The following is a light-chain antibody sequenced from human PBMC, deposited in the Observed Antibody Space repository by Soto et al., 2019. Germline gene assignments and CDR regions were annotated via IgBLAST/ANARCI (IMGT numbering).Light chain of an antibody. V-gene: IGKV3-20*01. CDR2: DAS. CDR3: QWYGISPPEYT. CDR1: QSISNNY. Sequence: ETVLTQSPGTLSLSPGERATLSCRAGQSISNNYLSWYQQKPGQAPRLLIHDASNRATGIPDRFSGIGSGTDFTLTISRLEPEDFAVYYCQWYGISPPEYTFGQGTMLEI. J-gene: IGKJ2*01.